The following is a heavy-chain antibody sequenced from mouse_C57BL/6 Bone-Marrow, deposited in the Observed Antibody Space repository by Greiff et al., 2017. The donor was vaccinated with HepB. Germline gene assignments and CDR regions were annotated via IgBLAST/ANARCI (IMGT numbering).Heavy chain of an antibody. CDR2: IDPNGGGT. V-gene: IGHV1-72*01. J-gene: IGHJ1*03. Sequence: QVQLKQPGAELVKPGASVKLSCKASGYTFTSYWMHWVKQRPGRGLEWIGRIDPNGGGTKYNEKFKSKATLTVDKPSSTAYMQLSSLTSEDSAVYYCARRGITTVVAKDWYFDVWGTGTTVTVSS. D-gene: IGHD1-1*01. CDR3: ARRGITTVVAKDWYFDV. CDR1: GYTFTSYW.